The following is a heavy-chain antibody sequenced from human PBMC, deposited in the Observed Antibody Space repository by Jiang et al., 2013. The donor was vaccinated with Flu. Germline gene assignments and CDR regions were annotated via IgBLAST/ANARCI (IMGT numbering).Heavy chain of an antibody. CDR2: IYYSGST. CDR1: GGSISSSSYY. J-gene: IGHJ4*02. V-gene: IGHV4-39*01. CDR3: ARLQNIGDYFDY. Sequence: SGPGLVKPSETLSLTRTVSGGSISSSSYYWGWIRQPPGKGLEWIGSIYYSGSTYYNPSLKSRVTISVDTSKNQFSLKLSSVTAADTAVYYCARLQNIGDYFDYWGQGTLVTVSS. D-gene: IGHD2/OR15-2a*01.